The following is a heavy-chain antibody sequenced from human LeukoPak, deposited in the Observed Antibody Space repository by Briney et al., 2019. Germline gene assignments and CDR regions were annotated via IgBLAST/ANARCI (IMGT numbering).Heavy chain of an antibody. CDR2: ISYDGSNK. CDR3: SRDMSPAMDV. CDR1: GFTFSTYA. D-gene: IGHD3-10*02. V-gene: IGHV3-30*04. J-gene: IGHJ6*04. Sequence: QPGGSLRLSCAASGFTFSTYAMHWVRQAPGKGLEWVAVISYDGSNKYYADSVKGRFTISRDISKNTLYLQMNSLRAEDTAMYYCSRDMSPAMDVWGKGTTVTVSS.